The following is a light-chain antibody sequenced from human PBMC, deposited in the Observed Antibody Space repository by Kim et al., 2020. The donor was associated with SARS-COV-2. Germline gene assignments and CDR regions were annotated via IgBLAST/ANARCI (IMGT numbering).Light chain of an antibody. CDR1: QTISGW. V-gene: IGKV1-5*03. CDR3: QQDDTSSRT. Sequence: DIQMTQSPSTLSASVGDRVTITCRASQTISGWLAWYQQKPGKAPKLLISKASNLEIGVPSRFSGSGSGTEFTLTISSLQPDDFATYYCQQDDTSSRTFGQGTEVDIK. CDR2: KAS. J-gene: IGKJ1*01.